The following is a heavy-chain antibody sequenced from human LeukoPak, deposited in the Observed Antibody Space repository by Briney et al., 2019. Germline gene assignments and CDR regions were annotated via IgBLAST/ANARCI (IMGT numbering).Heavy chain of an antibody. V-gene: IGHV3-21*01. D-gene: IGHD3/OR15-3a*01. J-gene: IGHJ4*02. CDR1: GLRNQYW. CDR2: ISDSSSYI. CDR3: ARGGTGADFDY. Sequence: GGSLGLSCAASGLRNQYWMSWVRQAPGKGLEWVSSISDSSSYIYYPDSVKGRFTISRDNAKNSLYLQMNSLRAEDTAVYFCARGGTGADFDYWGQETLVTVSS.